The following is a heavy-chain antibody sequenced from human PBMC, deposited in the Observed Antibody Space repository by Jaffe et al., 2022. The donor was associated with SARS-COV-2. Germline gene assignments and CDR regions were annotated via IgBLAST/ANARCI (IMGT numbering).Heavy chain of an antibody. CDR2: IYYSGST. D-gene: IGHD3-16*01. J-gene: IGHJ4*02. CDR1: GGSITSSNYY. V-gene: IGHV4-39*01. CDR3: AGAPSQGAIHLSPFDY. Sequence: QLQLQESGPGLVKPSETLSLTCTVSGGSITSSNYYWGWVRQPPGKGLEWIGSIYYSGSTYYNPSLKSRVSISVDTSRSQLSLKLSSVTAADTAVYFCAGAPSQGAIHLSPFDYWGQGTLVTVSS.